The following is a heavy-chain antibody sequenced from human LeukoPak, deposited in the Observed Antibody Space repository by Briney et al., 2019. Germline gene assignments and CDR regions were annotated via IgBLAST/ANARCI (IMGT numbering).Heavy chain of an antibody. Sequence: PSETLSLTCTVSGGSISSGGYSWSWIRQPPGKGLEWIGYIYHSGSTYYNPSLKSRVTISVDKSKNQFSLKLSSVTAADTAVYYCARRGTAMGSWEFDYWGQGTLVTVSS. CDR2: IYHSGST. J-gene: IGHJ4*02. D-gene: IGHD5-18*01. CDR1: GGSISSGGYS. V-gene: IGHV4-30-2*01. CDR3: ARRGTAMGSWEFDY.